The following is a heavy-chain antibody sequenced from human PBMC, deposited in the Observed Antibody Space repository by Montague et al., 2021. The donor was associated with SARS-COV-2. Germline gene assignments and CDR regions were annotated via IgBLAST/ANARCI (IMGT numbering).Heavy chain of an antibody. CDR3: AKDREYQLPYYYYYMDV. D-gene: IGHD2-2*01. Sequence: SLRLSCAASGFTFSSYGMHWVRQAPGKGLGWVAVIWYDGSNKYYADSVKGRFTISRDNSKNTLYLQMNSLRAEDTAVYYCAKDREYQLPYYYYYMDVWGKGTTVTVSS. J-gene: IGHJ6*03. CDR1: GFTFSSYG. V-gene: IGHV3-33*06. CDR2: IWYDGSNK.